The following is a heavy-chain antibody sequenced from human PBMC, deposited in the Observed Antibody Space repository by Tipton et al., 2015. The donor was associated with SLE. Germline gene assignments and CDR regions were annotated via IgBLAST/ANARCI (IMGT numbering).Heavy chain of an antibody. V-gene: IGHV4-61*09. D-gene: IGHD1-26*01. CDR3: ASNSGSHGGFDY. CDR1: GGSISSGSYY. CDR2: IYTSGST. J-gene: IGHJ4*02. Sequence: TLSLTCTVSGGSISSGSYYWSWIRQPAGKGLEWIGHIYTSGSTNYNPPLKSRVTISVDTSKNQFSLKLSSVTAAYTAVYYCASNSGSHGGFDYWGQGTLVTVSS.